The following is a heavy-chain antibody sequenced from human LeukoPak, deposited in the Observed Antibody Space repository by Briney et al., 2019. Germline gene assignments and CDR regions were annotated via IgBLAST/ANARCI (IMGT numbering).Heavy chain of an antibody. D-gene: IGHD2-8*01. CDR3: ARDNGDLDY. CDR1: GFTFSTYA. V-gene: IGHV3-53*01. J-gene: IGHJ4*02. Sequence: GGSLRLSCAASGFTFSTYAMNWVRQAPGKGLEWVSVIYSGGSTYYADSVKGRFTISRDNSKNTLYLQMNSLRAEDTAVYYCARDNGDLDYWGQGTLVTVSS. CDR2: IYSGGST.